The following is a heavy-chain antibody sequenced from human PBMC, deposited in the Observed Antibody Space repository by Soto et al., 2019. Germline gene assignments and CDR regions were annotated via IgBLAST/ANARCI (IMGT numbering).Heavy chain of an antibody. CDR3: AKAGSPKVSRWHDY. D-gene: IGHD2-15*01. V-gene: IGHV3-30*18. J-gene: IGHJ4*01. Sequence: QPGGSLRLSCAASGFTFSDYGIDWIRQAPGKGLEWVAVISHEGGTQYYADYVRGRFTVSRDNSKNILYLQMESLRPEDTAVYFCAKAGSPKVSRWHDYWGQGTLVTVSS. CDR2: ISHEGGTQ. CDR1: GFTFSDYG.